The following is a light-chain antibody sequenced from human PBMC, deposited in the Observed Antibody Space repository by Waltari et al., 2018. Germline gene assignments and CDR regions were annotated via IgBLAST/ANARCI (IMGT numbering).Light chain of an antibody. Sequence: EVVLTQSPGTLSLSPGERATLSCRASQSVSSGYLAWHQQKAGQAPRLLIYGASSRATGIPDRFSGSGSGTDFTLTISRLEPEDFAVYYCQQYSSSPATFGQGTKLEIK. CDR3: QQYSSSPAT. V-gene: IGKV3-20*01. J-gene: IGKJ2*01. CDR2: GAS. CDR1: QSVSSGY.